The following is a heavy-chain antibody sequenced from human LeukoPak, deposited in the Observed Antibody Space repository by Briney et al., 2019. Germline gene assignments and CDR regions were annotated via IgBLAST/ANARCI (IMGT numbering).Heavy chain of an antibody. CDR1: GYTLTELS. V-gene: IGHV1-24*01. D-gene: IGHD1-26*01. J-gene: IGHJ4*02. CDR2: FDPEDGET. CDR3: ATDKVGANDDLFDY. Sequence: GASVKVSCKVSGYTLTELSMHWVRQAPGKGLEWMGGFDPEDGETIYAQKFQGRVTMTEDTSTDTAYMELSSLRSEDTAVYYCATDKVGANDDLFDYWGQGTLVTVSS.